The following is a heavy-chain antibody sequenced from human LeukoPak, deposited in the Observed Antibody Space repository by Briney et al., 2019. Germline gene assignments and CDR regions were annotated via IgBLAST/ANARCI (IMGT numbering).Heavy chain of an antibody. CDR2: ISSSSSTI. J-gene: IGHJ4*02. CDR1: GFTFSSYS. V-gene: IGHV3-48*04. D-gene: IGHD4-17*01. CDR3: ARDARYPGGTFTVTNY. Sequence: GGSLRLSCAASGFTFSSYSMNWVRQAPGKGLEWVSYISSSSSTIYYADSVKGRFTISRDNAKNSLYLQMNSLRAEDTAVYYCARDARYPGGTFTVTNYWGQGTLVTVSS.